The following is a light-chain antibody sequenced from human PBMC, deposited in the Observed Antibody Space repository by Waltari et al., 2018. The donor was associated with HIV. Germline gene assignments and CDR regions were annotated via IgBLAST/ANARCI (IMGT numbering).Light chain of an antibody. Sequence: EIVMTQSPATLSVSTGGRATLSRRTSQSVSSNLAWYQQKPGQAPRLLIYGASTRATDIPARFSGSGSGTEFTLTISSLQSEDFAVYYCQQYNNWPVQYTFGQGTKLEIK. CDR3: QQYNNWPVQYT. CDR1: QSVSSN. J-gene: IGKJ2*01. V-gene: IGKV3-15*01. CDR2: GAS.